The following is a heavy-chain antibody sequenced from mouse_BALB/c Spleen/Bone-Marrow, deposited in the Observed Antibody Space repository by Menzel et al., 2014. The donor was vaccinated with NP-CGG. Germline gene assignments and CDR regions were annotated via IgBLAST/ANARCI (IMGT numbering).Heavy chain of an antibody. J-gene: IGHJ4*01. CDR3: ARERRSRAMDY. V-gene: IGHV1S56*01. Sequence: QVQLKQSGPELVKPGASVMISCKASGYTFTSYYIHWVKQRPGQGLEWIGWIYPGNVNTKYNEKFKGKATLTADKSSSTAYMQLSSLTSEDSAVYFCARERRSRAMDYWGQGTSVTVSS. CDR1: GYTFTSYY. CDR2: IYPGNVNT.